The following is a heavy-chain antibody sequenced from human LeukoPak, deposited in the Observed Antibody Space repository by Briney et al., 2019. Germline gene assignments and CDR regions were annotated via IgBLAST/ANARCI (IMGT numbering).Heavy chain of an antibody. V-gene: IGHV3-30*18. Sequence: GGSLRLSCAASGFTFSSYGMHWVRQAPGKGLEWVAVISYDGSNKYYADSVKGRFTISRDNSKNTLYLQMNSLRAEDTAVYYCAKDLAEKVGLGSSSWYFDYYGMDVWGQGTTVTVSS. CDR1: GFTFSSYG. D-gene: IGHD6-13*01. CDR2: ISYDGSNK. CDR3: AKDLAEKVGLGSSSWYFDYYGMDV. J-gene: IGHJ6*02.